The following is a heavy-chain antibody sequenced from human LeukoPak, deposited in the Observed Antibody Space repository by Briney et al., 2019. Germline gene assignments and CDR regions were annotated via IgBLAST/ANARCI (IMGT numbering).Heavy chain of an antibody. CDR3: ARHRYCSSTSCCPDAFDI. Sequence: PSETLSLTCTVSGGSISSYYWSWIRQPPGKGLEWIGYIYYSGSTNYNPSLKSRVTISVDTSKNQFSLKLSSVTAADTAVYYCARHRYCSSTSCCPDAFDIWGQGTMVTVSS. CDR2: IYYSGST. D-gene: IGHD2-2*01. CDR1: GGSISSYY. V-gene: IGHV4-59*08. J-gene: IGHJ3*02.